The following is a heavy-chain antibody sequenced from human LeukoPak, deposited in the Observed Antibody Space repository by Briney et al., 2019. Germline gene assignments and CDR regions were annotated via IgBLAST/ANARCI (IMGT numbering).Heavy chain of an antibody. V-gene: IGHV4-59*01. D-gene: IGHD6-25*01. Sequence: SETLSLTCSVSGVSISPYFGSGFAKPPGKGLEWIGYIFHSGITTYNPSLKSRVTISLDSSKNQFFLRLTSVTAADTAMYYCARAETLAAIYFDLWGQGSLVTVSS. CDR2: IFHSGIT. J-gene: IGHJ4*02. CDR1: GVSISPYF. CDR3: ARAETLAAIYFDL.